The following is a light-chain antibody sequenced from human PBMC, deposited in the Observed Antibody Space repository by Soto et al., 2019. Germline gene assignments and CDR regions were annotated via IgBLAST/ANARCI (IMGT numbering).Light chain of an antibody. V-gene: IGLV2-8*01. CDR1: SSDVGGYNY. CDR2: EVS. Sequence: QSVLTQPPSASGSPGQSVTISCTGTSSDVGGYNYVSWYQQHPGKAPKLMISEVSKRPSGVPDRFSGSKSGNTASLTVSGLQAEDEADYYCCSYAGSNNYVFGTGTKV. J-gene: IGLJ1*01. CDR3: CSYAGSNNYV.